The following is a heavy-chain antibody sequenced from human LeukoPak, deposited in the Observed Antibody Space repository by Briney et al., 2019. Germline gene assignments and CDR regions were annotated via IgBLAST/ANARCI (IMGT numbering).Heavy chain of an antibody. J-gene: IGHJ4*02. D-gene: IGHD3-22*01. CDR1: GFTCSGYS. Sequence: GGSLRLSCAASGFTCSGYSMNWVRQAPGKGLEWISYISSTSNTIYYADSVKGRFTISRDNTRDSLFLQMNSLRAEDTAVYYCARVDDSSGYSSFYFDYWGQGTLVTVSS. CDR2: ISSTSNTI. V-gene: IGHV3-48*04. CDR3: ARVDDSSGYSSFYFDY.